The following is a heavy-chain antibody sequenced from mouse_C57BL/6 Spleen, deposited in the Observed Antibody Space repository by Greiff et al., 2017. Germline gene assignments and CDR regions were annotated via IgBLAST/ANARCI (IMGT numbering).Heavy chain of an antibody. CDR2: IDPSDSYT. Sequence: QVQLQQPGAELVMPGASVKLSCKASGYTFTSYWMHWVKQRPGQGLEWIGEIDPSDSYTNYNQKFKGKSTLTVDKSSSTAYMQLSSLTSEDSAVYYCARGGHKAQLYYFDYWGQGTTLTVSS. CDR3: ARGGHKAQLYYFDY. CDR1: GYTFTSYW. J-gene: IGHJ2*01. D-gene: IGHD3-2*02. V-gene: IGHV1-69*01.